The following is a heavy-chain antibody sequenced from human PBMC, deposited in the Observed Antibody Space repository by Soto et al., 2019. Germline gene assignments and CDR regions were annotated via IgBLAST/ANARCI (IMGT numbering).Heavy chain of an antibody. Sequence: QVQLVQSGAEVKKPGASVKVSCKSSGGTFSSYAISWVRQAPGQGLEWMGGLIPILGTADYAQKSQGRVTITADESTSTDYMEPSSLRSDDTALYYCASSAMEHYYYGMDVWGQVTTVTVAS. J-gene: IGHJ6*02. D-gene: IGHD5-18*01. V-gene: IGHV1-69*12. CDR2: LIPILGTA. CDR3: ASSAMEHYYYGMDV. CDR1: GGTFSSYA.